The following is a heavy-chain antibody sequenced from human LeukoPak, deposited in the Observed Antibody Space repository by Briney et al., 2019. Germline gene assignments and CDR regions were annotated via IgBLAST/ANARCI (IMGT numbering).Heavy chain of an antibody. CDR2: ISYDSKNI. CDR3: ARTYSRESGYDFVFHY. V-gene: IGHV3-33*01. J-gene: IGHJ4*02. Sequence: GGSLRLSCAASGFTFSSYGMHWVRQAPGKGLEWVAAISYDSKNIHYVDSVKGRFTISRHSSKSTVYLQMNSLRAEDTAVYYCARTYSRESGYDFVFHYWGGGTLVSVP. D-gene: IGHD5-12*01. CDR1: GFTFSSYG.